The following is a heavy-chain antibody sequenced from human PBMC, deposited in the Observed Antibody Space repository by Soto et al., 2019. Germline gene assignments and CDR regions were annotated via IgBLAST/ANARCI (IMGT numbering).Heavy chain of an antibody. Sequence: EVQLLESGGGLVQPGGSLRLSCAASGFTFSSYAMSWVRQAPGKGLEWVSAISGSGGSTYYADSVKGRFTISRDNSKNTLYLQMNSLRAEDTAVYYCAKDIAARPGPSYYYYGMDVWGQGTTVTVSS. D-gene: IGHD6-6*01. CDR1: GFTFSSYA. J-gene: IGHJ6*02. CDR3: AKDIAARPGPSYYYYGMDV. CDR2: ISGSGGST. V-gene: IGHV3-23*01.